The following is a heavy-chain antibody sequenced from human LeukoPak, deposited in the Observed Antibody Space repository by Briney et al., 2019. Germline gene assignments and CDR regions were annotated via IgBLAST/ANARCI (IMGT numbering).Heavy chain of an antibody. J-gene: IGHJ4*02. Sequence: GGSLRLSCAASGFTFSSYEMNWVRQAPGKGLEWVSYISSSGSTIYYADSVKGRFTISRDNAKNSLYLQMNSLRAEDTAVYYCARDSVYYDSSGYYPSTFDYWGREPWSPSPQ. D-gene: IGHD3-22*01. CDR1: GFTFSSYE. V-gene: IGHV3-48*03. CDR3: ARDSVYYDSSGYYPSTFDY. CDR2: ISSSGSTI.